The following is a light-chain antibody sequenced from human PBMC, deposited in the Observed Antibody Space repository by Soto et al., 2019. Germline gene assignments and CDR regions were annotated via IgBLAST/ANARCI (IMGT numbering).Light chain of an antibody. Sequence: VLPQTTDTLSLSPGERATLSCRASQSVSSYSAWYQQKPGQAPRLLIYDASNRATGIPARFSGSGSGTDFTLTISSLEPEDFAVYYCQQRSNWPPITSCQVRRPAIK. CDR3: QQRSNWPPIT. V-gene: IGKV3-11*01. CDR2: DAS. CDR1: QSVSSY. J-gene: IGKJ5*01.